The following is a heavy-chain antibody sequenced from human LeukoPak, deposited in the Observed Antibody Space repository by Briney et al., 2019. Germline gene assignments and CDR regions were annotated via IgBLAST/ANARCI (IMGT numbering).Heavy chain of an antibody. CDR2: ISSGSSTI. Sequence: GGSLRLSCVASGFSFSTYAMNWVRQAPGKWLEWVSYISSGSSTIDYADSVKGRFTISRDNAKNSLYLQTNSLRAEDTAVYYCERELRLRDMVTNIDVWGKGTTVIVSS. CDR3: ERELRLRDMVTNIDV. D-gene: IGHD5-18*01. V-gene: IGHV3-48*04. CDR1: GFSFSTYA. J-gene: IGHJ6*03.